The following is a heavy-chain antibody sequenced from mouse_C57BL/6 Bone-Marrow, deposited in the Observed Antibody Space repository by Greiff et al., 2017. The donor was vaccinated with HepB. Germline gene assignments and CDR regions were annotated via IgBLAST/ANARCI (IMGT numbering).Heavy chain of an antibody. CDR1: GFTFSDYY. J-gene: IGHJ1*03. CDR3: ARHEPHWYFDV. V-gene: IGHV5-12*01. Sequence: DVQLVESGGGLVQPGGSLKLSCAASGFTFSDYYMYWVRQTPEKRLEWVAYISNGGGSTYYPDTVKGRFTISRDNAKNTLYLQMSRLKSEDTAMYYCARHEPHWYFDVWGTGTTVTVSS. CDR2: ISNGGGST.